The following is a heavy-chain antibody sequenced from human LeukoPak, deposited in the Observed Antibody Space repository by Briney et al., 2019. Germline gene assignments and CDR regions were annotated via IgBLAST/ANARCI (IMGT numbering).Heavy chain of an antibody. V-gene: IGHV1-8*01. CDR2: MNPNSGNT. CDR1: GYTFTSYD. Sequence: ASVKVSCKASGYTFTSYDINWVRQATGQGLEWMGWMNPNSGNTGYAQKFQGRVTMTRNTSISTAYMELSSLRSEDTAVYYCTRVRSMIVVVSDYWGQGTLVTVSS. D-gene: IGHD3-22*01. J-gene: IGHJ4*02. CDR3: TRVRSMIVVVSDY.